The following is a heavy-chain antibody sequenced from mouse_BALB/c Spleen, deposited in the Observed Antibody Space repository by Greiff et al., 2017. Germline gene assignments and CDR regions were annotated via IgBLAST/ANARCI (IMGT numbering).Heavy chain of an antibody. V-gene: IGHV1S81*02. Sequence: VQLQESGAELVKPGASVKLSCKASGYTFTSYYMYWVKQRPGQGLEWIGEINPSNGGTNFNEKFKSKATLTVDKSSSTAYMQLSSLTSEDSAVYYCTRSPYYGSSYRFAYWGQGTLVTVSA. D-gene: IGHD1-1*01. CDR3: TRSPYYGSSYRFAY. CDR2: INPSNGGT. J-gene: IGHJ3*01. CDR1: GYTFTSYY.